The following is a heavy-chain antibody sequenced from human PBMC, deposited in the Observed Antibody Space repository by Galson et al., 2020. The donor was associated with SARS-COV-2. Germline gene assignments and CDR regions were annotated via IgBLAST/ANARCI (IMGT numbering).Heavy chain of an antibody. V-gene: IGHV5-51*01. D-gene: IGHD6-13*01. Sequence: GESLKISCKGSGYIFTYYWIGWVRQMPGKGLEWMGIIYPDDSDTRYSPSFQGQVTISVDKSITTAYLQWSNLKASDTAMYYCARQYSSSWRDAFDMWGPGTMVTVSS. CDR3: ARQYSSSWRDAFDM. J-gene: IGHJ3*02. CDR1: GYIFTYYW. CDR2: IYPDDSDT.